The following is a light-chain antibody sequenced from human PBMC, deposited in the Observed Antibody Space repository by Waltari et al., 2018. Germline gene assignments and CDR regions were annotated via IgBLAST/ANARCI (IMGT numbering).Light chain of an antibody. CDR1: QSVSRSR. Sequence: SPGTLSLSPGARATLSCRASQSVSRSRLAWYQQQPGQAPRLLMYAASRRATGIPDRFSGSGTGTDFSLTVSRVEPEDSAVYYCQQYGSSVMYTFGQGTKLEIQ. CDR2: AAS. CDR3: QQYGSSVMYT. V-gene: IGKV3-20*01. J-gene: IGKJ2*01.